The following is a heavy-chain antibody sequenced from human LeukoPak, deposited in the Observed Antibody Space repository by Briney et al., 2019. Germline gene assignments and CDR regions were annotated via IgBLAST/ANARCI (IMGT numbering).Heavy chain of an antibody. J-gene: IGHJ4*02. V-gene: IGHV3-9*01. D-gene: IGHD3-10*01. Sequence: YPGGSLRLSCAASGFTFDEYTMHWVRQPPGKGLEWVSTISWNRGTIAYADSVKGRFTISRDSAKNSLYLQMNSLRTEDTALYYCAKDNMGGSGSYYDYWGQGTLVTVSS. CDR2: ISWNRGTI. CDR1: GFTFDEYT. CDR3: AKDNMGGSGSYYDY.